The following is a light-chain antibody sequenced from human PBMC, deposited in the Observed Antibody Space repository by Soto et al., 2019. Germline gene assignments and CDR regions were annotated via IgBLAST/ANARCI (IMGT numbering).Light chain of an antibody. CDR3: SSYTTSNTLL. V-gene: IGLV2-14*01. CDR1: SGDIGGYNY. Sequence: QSALTQPASVSGSPGQSITISCTGTSGDIGGYNYVSWYQQHPGKAPKLMISDVSDRPSGVSNLFSGSKSGNTASLTISGVRAEDEADFYCSSYTTSNTLLFVGGTKLTVL. CDR2: DVS. J-gene: IGLJ2*01.